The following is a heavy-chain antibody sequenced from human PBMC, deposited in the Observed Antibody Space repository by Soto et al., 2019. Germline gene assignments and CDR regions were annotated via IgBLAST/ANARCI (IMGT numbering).Heavy chain of an antibody. Sequence: GASVKVSCKASGYTFTSYAMHWVRQAPGQRLEWMGWINAGNGNTKYSQKFQGRVTITRDTSASTAYMELSSLRSEDTAVYYCVKDRSFTIFGVVILDYWGQGTRVTVSS. CDR3: VKDRSFTIFGVVILDY. V-gene: IGHV1-3*01. CDR2: INAGNGNT. J-gene: IGHJ4*02. CDR1: GYTFTSYA. D-gene: IGHD3-3*01.